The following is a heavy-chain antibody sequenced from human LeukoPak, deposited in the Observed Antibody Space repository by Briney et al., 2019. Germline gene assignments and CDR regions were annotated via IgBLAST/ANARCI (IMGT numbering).Heavy chain of an antibody. CDR3: AKDRDVVVVPTALNWFDP. V-gene: IGHV3-23*01. CDR1: GFPFSSYA. D-gene: IGHD2-2*01. J-gene: IGHJ5*02. Sequence: PGGSLRLSCAASGFPFSSYAMSWVRQTPGKGLEWVSAISGSAGTTFYADSVRGRFTISRDNSKNTLYLQMNSLRAEDTAICYCAKDRDVVVVPTALNWFDPWGQGTLVTVSS. CDR2: ISGSAGTT.